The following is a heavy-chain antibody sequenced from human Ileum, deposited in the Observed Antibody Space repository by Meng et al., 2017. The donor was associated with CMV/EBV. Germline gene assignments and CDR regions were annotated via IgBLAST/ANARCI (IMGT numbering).Heavy chain of an antibody. CDR2: NSDSGGGT. J-gene: IGHJ3*02. CDR3: AKHLRATYDSRGYYDRGFDI. D-gene: IGHD3-22*01. Sequence: NYFMSWVRQAPGKGLEWVSANSDSGGGTYYADSVKGRFTISRDNSKKTLYLQMNSLRAEDTAVYYCAKHLRATYDSRGYYDRGFDIWGPGTLVTVSS. V-gene: IGHV3-23*01. CDR1: NYF.